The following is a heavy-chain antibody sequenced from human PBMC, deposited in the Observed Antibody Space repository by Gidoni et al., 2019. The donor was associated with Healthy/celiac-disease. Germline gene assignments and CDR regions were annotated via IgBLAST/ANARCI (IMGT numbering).Heavy chain of an antibody. V-gene: IGHV1-46*01. CDR1: GYTFPSYY. CDR2: INPSGGST. CDR3: AREGAYCSGGSCYSGADYYYGMDV. J-gene: IGHJ6*02. D-gene: IGHD2-15*01. Sequence: QVQLVQSGAEVKKPGASVKVSCKASGYTFPSYYMHWVRQAPGQGLDWMGIINPSGGSTSYAKKFQGRVTMTRDTSTSTVYMELSSLRSEDTAVYYCAREGAYCSGGSCYSGADYYYGMDVWGQGTTVTVSS.